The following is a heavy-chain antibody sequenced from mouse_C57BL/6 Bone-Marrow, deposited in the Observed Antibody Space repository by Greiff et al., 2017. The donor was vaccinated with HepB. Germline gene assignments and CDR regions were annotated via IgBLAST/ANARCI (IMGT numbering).Heavy chain of an antibody. CDR1: GYTFTEYT. CDR3: ARHEEEPSYYSNYGGYFDV. Sequence: QVQLQQSGAELVKPGASVKLSCKASGYTFTEYTIHWVKQRSGQGLEWIGWFYPGSGSIKYNEKFKDKATLTADKSSSTVYMELSRLTSEDSAVYFCARHEEEPSYYSNYGGYFDVWGTGTTVTVAS. CDR2: FYPGSGSI. J-gene: IGHJ1*03. V-gene: IGHV1-62-2*01. D-gene: IGHD2-5*01.